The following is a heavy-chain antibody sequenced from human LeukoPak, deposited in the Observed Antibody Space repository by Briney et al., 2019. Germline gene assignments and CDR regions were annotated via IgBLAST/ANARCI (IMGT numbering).Heavy chain of an antibody. Sequence: PGGSLRLSCAASGFTFRNYAMSWVRQAPGKGLEWVSTIIIGGSSTYYADSVKGRFTISRDDSKNTLYLQMNSLRADDTAVYFCVKEGPGGYWGQGTLVTVSS. V-gene: IGHV3-23*01. J-gene: IGHJ4*02. CDR3: VKEGPGGY. CDR2: IIIGGSST. CDR1: GFTFRNYA. D-gene: IGHD3-10*01.